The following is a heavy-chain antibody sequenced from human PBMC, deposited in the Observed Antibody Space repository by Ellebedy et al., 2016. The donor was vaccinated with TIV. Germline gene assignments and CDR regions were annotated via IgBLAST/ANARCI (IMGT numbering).Heavy chain of an antibody. Sequence: GESLKISCAASGFTLSTYAMHWVRQPPGKGLEWVGVLSYDGRNEHYADSVKGRFTISRDNSKNTLYLQMNSLRAEDTAVYYCAREANTGYYRTVDYWGQGTLVTVSS. CDR2: LSYDGRNE. D-gene: IGHD3-9*01. J-gene: IGHJ4*02. CDR1: GFTLSTYA. V-gene: IGHV3-30*04. CDR3: AREANTGYYRTVDY.